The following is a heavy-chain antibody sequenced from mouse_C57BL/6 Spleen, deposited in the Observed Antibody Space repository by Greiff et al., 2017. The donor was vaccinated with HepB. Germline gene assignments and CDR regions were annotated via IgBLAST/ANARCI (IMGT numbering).Heavy chain of an antibody. Sequence: EVQLQQSGPELVKPGASVKISCKASGYTFTDYYMNWVKQSHGKSLEWIGDINPNNGGTSYNQKFKGKATLTVDKSSSTAYMELRSLTSEDSAVYYCARWGPMDYWGQGTSVTVSS. CDR1: GYTFTDYY. CDR3: ARWGPMDY. CDR2: INPNNGGT. J-gene: IGHJ4*01. V-gene: IGHV1-26*01.